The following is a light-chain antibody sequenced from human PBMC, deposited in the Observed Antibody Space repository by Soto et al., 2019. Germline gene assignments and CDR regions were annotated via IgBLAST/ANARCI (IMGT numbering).Light chain of an antibody. CDR1: QSISTF. V-gene: IGKV1-39*01. CDR3: QQSYTTPRT. J-gene: IGKJ1*01. Sequence: DIPMTQSPSSLSASVGDRVSVTCRASQSISTFLNWYQQRPGEAPKLLIYAASSLQSGVPSRFSASGSGADFTLTIGSLQPEDFATYYCQQSYTTPRTFGQGTNVEVK. CDR2: AAS.